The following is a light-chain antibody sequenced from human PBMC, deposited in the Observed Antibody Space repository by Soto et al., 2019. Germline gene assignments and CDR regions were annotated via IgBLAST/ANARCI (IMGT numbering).Light chain of an antibody. V-gene: IGLV4-69*01. CDR3: QTWDTGIVV. Sequence: QSVLTQSPSASASLGASVKLTCTLSSGHGNYVIAWHQQQPEKGPRYLMKVKSDGSHSKGDGIPDRFSGSSSGAERYLAISGLQSEDEADYYCQTWDTGIVVFGGGTKLTVL. CDR1: SGHGNYV. CDR2: VKSDGSH. J-gene: IGLJ3*02.